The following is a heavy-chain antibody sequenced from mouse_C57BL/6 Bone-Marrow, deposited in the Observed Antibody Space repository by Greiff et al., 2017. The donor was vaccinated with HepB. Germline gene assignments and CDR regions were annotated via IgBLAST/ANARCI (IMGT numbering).Heavy chain of an antibody. J-gene: IGHJ3*01. CDR2: IHPNSGST. CDR1: GYTFTSYW. CDR3: ARSIRAWFAY. V-gene: IGHV1-64*01. Sequence: QVQLQQSGAELVKPGASVKLSCKASGYTFTSYWMHRVKQRPGQGLEWIGMIHPNSGSTNYNEKFKSKATLTVDKSSSTAYMQLSSLTSEDSAVYYCARSIRAWFAYWGQGTLVTVSA.